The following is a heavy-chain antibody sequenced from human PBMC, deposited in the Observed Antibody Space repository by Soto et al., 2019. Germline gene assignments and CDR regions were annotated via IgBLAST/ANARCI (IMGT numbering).Heavy chain of an antibody. CDR2: IDPEDGET. D-gene: IGHD3-3*01. J-gene: IGHJ5*02. CDR3: ARDKSTIFGVVIFGWFDP. CDR1: GYTLTELS. Sequence: VASVKVSCKVSGYTLTELSMHWVRQAPGKGLEWMGGIDPEDGETNYAQKFQGRVTMTEDTSTDTAYMELRSLKSEDTAVYYCARDKSTIFGVVIFGWFDPWGQGTLVTVSS. V-gene: IGHV1-24*01.